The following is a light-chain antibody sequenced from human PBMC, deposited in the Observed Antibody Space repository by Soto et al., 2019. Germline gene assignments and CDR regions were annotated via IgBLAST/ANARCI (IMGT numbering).Light chain of an antibody. CDR3: SSYTSSSIGV. J-gene: IGLJ2*01. V-gene: IGLV2-14*01. CDR2: DVS. CDR1: SSDVGGYNY. Sequence: QSALAQPASVSGSPGQSITISCTGTSSDVGGYNYVSWYQQHPGKAPKLMIYDVSNRPSGVSNRFSGSKSGNTASLTISGLQAEDEADYYCSSYTSSSIGVFGGVTKLPVL.